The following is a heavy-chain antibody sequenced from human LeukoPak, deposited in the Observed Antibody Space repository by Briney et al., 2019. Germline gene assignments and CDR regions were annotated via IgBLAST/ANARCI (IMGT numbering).Heavy chain of an antibody. V-gene: IGHV3-48*01. CDR1: EFALSTYT. J-gene: IGHJ3*01. CDR2: ISPGSGNI. CDR3: AKDSYVSGRPLHTFDV. D-gene: IGHD3-10*01. Sequence: GGSLRLFCIASEFALSTYTMHWARQAPGKGLEWVSSISPGSGNIYYADSVKGRFSISRDNAKNSLYLQMNSLRVEDTAIYYCAKDSYVSGRPLHTFDVWGQGTMVTVSS.